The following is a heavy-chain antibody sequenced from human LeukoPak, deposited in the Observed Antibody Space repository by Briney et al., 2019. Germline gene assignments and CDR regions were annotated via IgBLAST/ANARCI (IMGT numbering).Heavy chain of an antibody. CDR1: GFTFSSYA. CDR3: AKDSPRGYSYGDFDY. Sequence: PGGSLRLSCAASGFTFSSYAMSWVRQAPGKGLEWVSAISGSGGSTYYADSVKGRFTIPRDNSKNTLYLQMNSLRAEDTAVYYCAKDSPRGYSYGDFDYWGQGTLVTVSS. J-gene: IGHJ4*02. V-gene: IGHV3-23*01. D-gene: IGHD5-18*01. CDR2: ISGSGGST.